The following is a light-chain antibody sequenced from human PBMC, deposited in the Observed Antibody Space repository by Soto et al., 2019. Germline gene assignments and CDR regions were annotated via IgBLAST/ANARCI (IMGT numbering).Light chain of an antibody. CDR2: EDD. V-gene: IGLV2-14*02. Sequence: QSALTQPASVSGSPGQSITISCSGVSGDVGNYNLVSWYQQYPGKAPALLIYEDDKRPSGVSNRFSGSKSDSTASLTISGLQAEDEADYYCSSYTSSRAYVFGIGTKLTVL. CDR3: SSYTSSRAYV. J-gene: IGLJ1*01. CDR1: SGDVGNYNL.